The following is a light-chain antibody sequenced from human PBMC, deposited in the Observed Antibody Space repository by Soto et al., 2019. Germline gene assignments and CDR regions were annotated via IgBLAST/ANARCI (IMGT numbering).Light chain of an antibody. Sequence: ETVLTQPPATLSLSPGERATLSCRASQSVRNYLAWYQQKPGQAPRLLIYDTSNRATGIPPRFSGSGSETDFTLTITSLEPEDFAVYYCQQRYRWPPITFGQGTRLEIK. V-gene: IGKV3-11*01. J-gene: IGKJ5*01. CDR3: QQRYRWPPIT. CDR1: QSVRNY. CDR2: DTS.